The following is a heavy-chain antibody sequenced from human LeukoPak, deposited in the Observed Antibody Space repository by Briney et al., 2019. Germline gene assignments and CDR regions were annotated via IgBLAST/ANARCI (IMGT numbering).Heavy chain of an antibody. CDR1: GFTFDDYA. V-gene: IGHV3-9*01. CDR2: ISWNSGSI. J-gene: IGHJ3*02. D-gene: IGHD2-21*02. CDR3: AKDTSGFEGDGGDAGVFFGAFDI. Sequence: GGSLRLSCAASGFTFDDYAMHWVRQAPGKGLEWVSGISWNSGSIGYADSVKGRFTISRDNAKNSLYLQMNSLRAEDTALYYCAKDTSGFEGDGGDAGVFFGAFDIWGQGTMVTVSS.